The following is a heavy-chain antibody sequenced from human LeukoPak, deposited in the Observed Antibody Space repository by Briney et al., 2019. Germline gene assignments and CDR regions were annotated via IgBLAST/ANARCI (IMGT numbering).Heavy chain of an antibody. CDR1: GGSFSVYY. J-gene: IGHJ4*02. V-gene: IGHV4-34*01. D-gene: IGHD2-2*01. Sequence: PSETLALTCAVYGGSFSVYYWIWIRQPPGKGLEWSGEINHSGSTNYSPPLKSRVTISVDTSKNQFSLKLSSVHAADTAVYYCTPRVVPAALSYFDYWGKGTLVTVSS. CDR3: TPRVVPAALSYFDY. CDR2: INHSGST.